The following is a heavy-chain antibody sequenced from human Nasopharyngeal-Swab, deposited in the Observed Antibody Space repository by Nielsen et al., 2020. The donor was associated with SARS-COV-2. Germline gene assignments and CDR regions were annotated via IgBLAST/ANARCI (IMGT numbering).Heavy chain of an antibody. D-gene: IGHD3-3*01. V-gene: IGHV4-59*08. CDR2: IYYSGNT. CDR3: ARHGDFWSGYYGGMDV. J-gene: IGHJ6*02. Sequence: SETLSLTCTVSGGSISSYYWSWIRQPPGKGLEWIGYIYYSGNTNYNPSLKSRVTISVDTSKNQFPLKLSSVTAADTAVYYCARHGDFWSGYYGGMDVWGQGTTVTVSS. CDR1: GGSISSYY.